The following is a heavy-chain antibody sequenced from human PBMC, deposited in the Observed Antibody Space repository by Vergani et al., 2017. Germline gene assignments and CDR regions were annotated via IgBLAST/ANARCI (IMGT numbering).Heavy chain of an antibody. CDR3: ARKIVLYWYFDL. D-gene: IGHD3-22*01. J-gene: IGHJ2*01. Sequence: QVQLVESGGGVVQPGRSLRLSCAASGFTFSSYGMHWVRQAPGKGLDGVAVISYDGSNKYYADSVKGRFTISRDNSKNTLYLQMNSLRAEDTAVYYCARKIVLYWYFDLWGRGTLVTVSS. V-gene: IGHV3-30*03. CDR1: GFTFSSYG. CDR2: ISYDGSNK.